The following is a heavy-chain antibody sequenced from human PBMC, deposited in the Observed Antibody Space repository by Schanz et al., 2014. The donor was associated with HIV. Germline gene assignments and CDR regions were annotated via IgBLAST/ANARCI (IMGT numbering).Heavy chain of an antibody. V-gene: IGHV3-30*18. J-gene: IGHJ6*02. CDR3: AKDRITGTTGVPYYYYGMDV. Sequence: VQLVESGGCVVQPGRSLRLSCAASGFTFSNYGMNWVRQAPGKGLEWVAVIWYDGSNKYYGDSVKGRFTISRDNSKNTLYLQMNSLRAEDTAVYYCAKDRITGTTGVPYYYYGMDVWGQGTTVTVSS. CDR2: IWYDGSNK. D-gene: IGHD1-7*01. CDR1: GFTFSNYG.